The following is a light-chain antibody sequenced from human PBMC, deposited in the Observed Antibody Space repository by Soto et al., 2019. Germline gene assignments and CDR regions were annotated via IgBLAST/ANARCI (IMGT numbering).Light chain of an antibody. Sequence: EIVLTQSPGSLSLSPGEGATLSCRASQSVSSSFFAWYQQKPGQAPSLLIYGASRRATGVPDRFSGSGSGTDFTLSISRLEPEAFEVYYCQQYESSVTFGQGTKVEIK. CDR1: QSVSSSF. CDR3: QQYESSVT. V-gene: IGKV3-20*01. CDR2: GAS. J-gene: IGKJ1*01.